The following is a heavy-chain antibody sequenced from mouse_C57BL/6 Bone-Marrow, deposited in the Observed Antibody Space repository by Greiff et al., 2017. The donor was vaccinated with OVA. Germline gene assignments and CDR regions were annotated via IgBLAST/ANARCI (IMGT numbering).Heavy chain of an antibody. V-gene: IGHV1-82*01. Sequence: VKLQESGPELVKPGASVKLSCKASGYAFSSSWMNWVKQRPGKGLEWIGRIYPGDGDTNYKGKFKGKATLTADKSSSTAYMQLSSLTSEDSAVYFCARRGNERDYWGQGTTLTVSS. CDR3: ARRGNERDY. CDR2: IYPGDGDT. CDR1: GYAFSSSW. J-gene: IGHJ2*01.